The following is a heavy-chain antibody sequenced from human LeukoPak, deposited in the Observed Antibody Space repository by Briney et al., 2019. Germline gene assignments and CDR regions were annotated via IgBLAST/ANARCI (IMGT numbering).Heavy chain of an antibody. CDR1: GFTFSSYR. CDR3: ARDRRGWSFDY. J-gene: IGHJ4*02. CDR2: ISSSSSYI. D-gene: IGHD2-15*01. Sequence: GGSLRLSCAASGFTFSSYRMNWVRQAPGKGLEWVSSISSSSSYIYYADSVKGRFTISRDNAKNSLYLQMNSLRAEDTAVYYCARDRRGWSFDYWGQGTLVTVSS. V-gene: IGHV3-21*01.